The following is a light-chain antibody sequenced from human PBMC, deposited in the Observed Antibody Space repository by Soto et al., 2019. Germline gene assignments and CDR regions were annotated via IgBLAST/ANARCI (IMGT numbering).Light chain of an antibody. J-gene: IGKJ5*01. Sequence: EIVLTQSPATLSLSPGERATLSCRASQSVGRDYLGWYQQKPGQAPRLVSYNASNRASGIPDRFSGSGSGTDFTLTISRLEPEDFAVYYCQEYDDSPPITFGLGTRLEIK. CDR3: QEYDDSPPIT. CDR1: QSVGRDY. V-gene: IGKV3-20*01. CDR2: NAS.